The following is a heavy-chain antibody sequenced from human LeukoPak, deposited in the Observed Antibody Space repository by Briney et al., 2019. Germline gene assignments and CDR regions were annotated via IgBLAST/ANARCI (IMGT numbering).Heavy chain of an antibody. D-gene: IGHD1-26*01. CDR2: ISGSGGST. CDR3: ANNLGGKIVGATSI. V-gene: IGHV3-23*01. CDR1: GFTFSSYA. Sequence: QPGGSLRLSCAASGFTFSSYAMSWAPQAPGRGLQWVSGISGSGGSTYYADSVKGRFTISRDNSKNTLYLQMNSLRAEDTAVYYCANNLGGKIVGATSIWGQGTMVTVSS. J-gene: IGHJ3*02.